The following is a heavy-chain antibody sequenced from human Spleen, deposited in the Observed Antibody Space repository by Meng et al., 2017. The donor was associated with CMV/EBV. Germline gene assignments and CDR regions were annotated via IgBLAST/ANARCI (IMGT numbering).Heavy chain of an antibody. Sequence: ASVKVSCKASGYMFYSYGISWVRRAPGQGLEWMGIINPSGGSTSYAQNFQGRVTMTRDTSTSTVYMELSSLRSEDTAVYYCARVQTPYSSGWQVVKYFDYWGQGTLVTVSS. V-gene: IGHV1-46*02. D-gene: IGHD6-19*01. CDR2: INPSGGST. CDR3: ARVQTPYSSGWQVVKYFDY. CDR1: GYMFYSYG. J-gene: IGHJ4*02.